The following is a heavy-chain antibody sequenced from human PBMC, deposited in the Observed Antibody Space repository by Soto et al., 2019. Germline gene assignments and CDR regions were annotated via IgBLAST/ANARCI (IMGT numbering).Heavy chain of an antibody. J-gene: IGHJ5*02. CDR3: AREPLTIFGVVIWGRWFDP. CDR2: INHSGST. D-gene: IGHD3-3*01. Sequence: SETLSLPGAVYGGSLSGYYWSWIRQPPGKGTEWFGEINHSGSTNTNPSLKSRVTISVDPSKNPFSLTQSPVTASDTAAYYRAREPLTIFGVVIWGRWFDPWGQGTLVTVSS. CDR1: GGSLSGYY. V-gene: IGHV4-34*01.